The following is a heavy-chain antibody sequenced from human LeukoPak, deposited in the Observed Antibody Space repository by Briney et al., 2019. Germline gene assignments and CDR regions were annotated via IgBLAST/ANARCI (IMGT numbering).Heavy chain of an antibody. CDR2: IRGSGGST. D-gene: IGHD6-6*01. CDR1: GFTFSSYA. Sequence: GGSLRLSCVPSGFTFSSYAMSWVRQAPGKGLEWVSTIRGSGGSTHYADSVKGRFTISRDNSKNTLNLQMNSLRGEDTAVYYCAKDLQAAHRDHYFDYWGQGTLVTVSS. V-gene: IGHV3-23*01. J-gene: IGHJ4*02. CDR3: AKDLQAAHRDHYFDY.